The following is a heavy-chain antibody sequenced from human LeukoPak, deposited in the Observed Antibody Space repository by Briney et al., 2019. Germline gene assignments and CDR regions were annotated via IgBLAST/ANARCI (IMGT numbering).Heavy chain of an antibody. V-gene: IGHV3-64*01. CDR1: GFNFSNYA. CDR2: ISSNGGST. D-gene: IGHD2-21*02. Sequence: GGSLRLSCAASGFNFSNYAMHWVRQAPGKGLEYVSAISSNGGSTYYAHSVKGRFTISRDNSKNTLYLQMGSLRPEGMAVYYCARDGGDIVVVTASYYYMDVWGKGTTVTVSS. CDR3: ARDGGDIVVVTASYYYMDV. J-gene: IGHJ6*03.